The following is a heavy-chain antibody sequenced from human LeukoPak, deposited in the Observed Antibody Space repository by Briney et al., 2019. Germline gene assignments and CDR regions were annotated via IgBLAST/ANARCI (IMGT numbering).Heavy chain of an antibody. J-gene: IGHJ4*02. Sequence: PSETLSLTCTVSGGSISSSSYSWGWIRQPPGKGLEWIGSIYYSGSTYYNPSLRSRVTISVDTSKNQFSLKLSSVTAADTAVYYCARKEVYYASPFDYWGQGTLVTVSS. CDR2: IYYSGST. D-gene: IGHD3-10*01. CDR3: ARKEVYYASPFDY. V-gene: IGHV4-39*01. CDR1: GGSISSSSYS.